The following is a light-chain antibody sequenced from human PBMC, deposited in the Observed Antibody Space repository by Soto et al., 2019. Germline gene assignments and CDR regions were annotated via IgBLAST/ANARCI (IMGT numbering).Light chain of an antibody. Sequence: EIVMTQSPATLSVSPGERANLSCRASQSVSSNLAWYQQKPGQAPRLLIYGASTRATGIPARFSGSGSGTEFTLTISSLEPEDSAVYYCQQHLGRHTFGQGTKVDIK. CDR1: QSVSSN. V-gene: IGKV3-15*01. CDR2: GAS. CDR3: QQHLGRHT. J-gene: IGKJ1*01.